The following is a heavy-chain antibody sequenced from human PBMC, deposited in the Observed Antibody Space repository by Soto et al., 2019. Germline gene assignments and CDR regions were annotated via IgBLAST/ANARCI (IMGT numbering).Heavy chain of an antibody. Sequence: PGGSLRLSCAASGFNFGGYYMTWIRQAPGKGLEWVSYISDTGTTISYADSVKGRFTISRDNAKNSLYLQMNTLRAEDTALYFCASPFGVRGSDAFDIWGQGTMVTVSS. CDR3: ASPFGVRGSDAFDI. CDR1: GFNFGGYY. D-gene: IGHD3-3*01. J-gene: IGHJ3*02. V-gene: IGHV3-11*01. CDR2: ISDTGTTI.